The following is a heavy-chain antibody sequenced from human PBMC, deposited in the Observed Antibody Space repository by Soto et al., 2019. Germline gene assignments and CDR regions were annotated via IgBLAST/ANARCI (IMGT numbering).Heavy chain of an antibody. CDR3: ARVGWNPASYYYDSSGYSAD. CDR1: GFTFSSYS. Sequence: EVQLVESGGGLVKPGGSLRLSCAASGFTFSSYSMNWVRQAPGKGLEWVSSISSSSSYIYYADSVKGRFTISRDNAKNSLYLQMNSLRAEDTAVYYCARVGWNPASYYYDSSGYSADWGQGTLVTVSS. D-gene: IGHD3-22*01. CDR2: ISSSSSYI. V-gene: IGHV3-21*01. J-gene: IGHJ4*02.